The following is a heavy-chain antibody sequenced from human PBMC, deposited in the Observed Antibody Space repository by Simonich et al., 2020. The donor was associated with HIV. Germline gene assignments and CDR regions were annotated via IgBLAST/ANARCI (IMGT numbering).Heavy chain of an antibody. CDR3: AREGNQLEDAFNI. J-gene: IGHJ3*02. Sequence: QVQLVQSGAEVKKPGASVKVSCKASGYTFIDYYIHWVRQAPGQGLEWMGWIKPDSSATKFAQKFQGRVTLTRDTSITTAYMEVSRLTSDDTAVYYCAREGNQLEDAFNIWGQGTMVTVSS. D-gene: IGHD6-13*01. V-gene: IGHV1-2*02. CDR2: IKPDSSAT. CDR1: GYTFIDYY.